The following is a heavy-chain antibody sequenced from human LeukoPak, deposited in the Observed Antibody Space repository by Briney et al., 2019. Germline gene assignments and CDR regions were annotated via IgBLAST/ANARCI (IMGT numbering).Heavy chain of an antibody. J-gene: IGHJ4*02. D-gene: IGHD2-21*02. CDR1: GYRFISNY. Sequence: ASVKVSCKAAGYRFISNYIQWVRQAPGLGPEWIGWMHPGNGNTRYAEKFQGRVTMTRDTSINTAYMDLSSLRSVDTAVYYCVREGSCCVGGDCYSFDFWGQGTQITVSS. CDR3: VREGSCCVGGDCYSFDF. V-gene: IGHV1-2*02. CDR2: MHPGNGNT.